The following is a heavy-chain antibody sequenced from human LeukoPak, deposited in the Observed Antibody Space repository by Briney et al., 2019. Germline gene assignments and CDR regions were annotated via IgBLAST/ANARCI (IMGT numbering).Heavy chain of an antibody. CDR3: ARSFWSGYYYFDY. V-gene: IGHV4-59*11. CDR1: GGSISSHY. J-gene: IGHJ4*02. CDR2: IYYSGST. D-gene: IGHD3-3*01. Sequence: SETLSLTCTVSGGSISSHYWSWIRQPPGKGLEWIGYIYYSGSTNYNPSLKSRVTISVDTSKNQFSLKLSSVTAVDTAVYYCARSFWSGYYYFDYWGQGTLVTVSS.